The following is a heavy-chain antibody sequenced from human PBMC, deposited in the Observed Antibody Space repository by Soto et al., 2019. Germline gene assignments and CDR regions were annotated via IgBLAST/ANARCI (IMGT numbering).Heavy chain of an antibody. Sequence: EVQLVESGGGLVKPGGSLRVSCAASGFTFSNYTINWVRQAPGKGLEWVSAISSSSLYIYYADSVKGRFTISRDNAKNSLYLQMNSLGAGDTAVYYCARANYDFWSGYSNYFGMDVWGQGTTVTVSS. CDR3: ARANYDFWSGYSNYFGMDV. CDR2: ISSSSLYI. D-gene: IGHD3-3*01. V-gene: IGHV3-21*01. CDR1: GFTFSNYT. J-gene: IGHJ6*02.